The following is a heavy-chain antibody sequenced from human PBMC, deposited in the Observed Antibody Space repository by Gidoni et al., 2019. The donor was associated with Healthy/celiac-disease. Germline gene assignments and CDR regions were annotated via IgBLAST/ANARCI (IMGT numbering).Heavy chain of an antibody. V-gene: IGHV4-39*01. D-gene: IGHD3-10*01. CDR1: GGSISSSSYY. Sequence: QLQLQESGPGLVKPSETLSLTCTVPGGSISSSSYYWGWFRQPPGKGLEWIGSIYYSGRTYYNPSLKSRVTISVDTSKNQFSRKLSSVTAADTAVYYCARLVQGGPVAVWFGELLSGAWFDPWGQGTLVTVSS. CDR3: ARLVQGGPVAVWFGELLSGAWFDP. CDR2: IYYSGRT. J-gene: IGHJ5*02.